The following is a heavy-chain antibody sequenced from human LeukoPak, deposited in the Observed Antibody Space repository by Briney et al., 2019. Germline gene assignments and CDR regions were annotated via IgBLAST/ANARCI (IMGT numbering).Heavy chain of an antibody. CDR1: GFTVSSNY. Sequence: GGSLRLSCAASGFTVSSNYMSWVRQAPGKGLEWVSVIYSGGSTYYADSVKGRFTISRDNSKNTLYLQMNSLRAEDTAVYYCARDSTYYDILTGLSSRGGFDPWGQGTLVTVSS. D-gene: IGHD3-9*01. V-gene: IGHV3-66*02. CDR3: ARDSTYYDILTGLSSRGGFDP. J-gene: IGHJ5*02. CDR2: IYSGGST.